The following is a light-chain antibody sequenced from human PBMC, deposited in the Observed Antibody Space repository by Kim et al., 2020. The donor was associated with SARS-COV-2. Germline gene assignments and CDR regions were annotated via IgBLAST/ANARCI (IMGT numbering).Light chain of an antibody. CDR3: SSYTSSSTRV. CDR2: DVS. V-gene: IGLV2-14*03. J-gene: IGLJ1*01. Sequence: QSALTQPASVSGSPGQSITISCTGTSSDVGGYNYVSWYQQHPGKAPKFMIYDVSNRPSRVSNRFSGSKSGNTASLTISGLQAEDEADYYCSSYTSSSTRVFGTGTKVTVL. CDR1: SSDVGGYNY.